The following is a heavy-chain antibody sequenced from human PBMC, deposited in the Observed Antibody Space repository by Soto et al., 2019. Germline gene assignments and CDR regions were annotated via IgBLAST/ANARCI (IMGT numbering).Heavy chain of an antibody. D-gene: IGHD2-8*01. V-gene: IGHV3-23*01. Sequence: GGSLRLSCAASGFTFSSYAMSWVRQAPGKGLEWVSAIGGSGGSKYYADSVKGRFTISKDTSKNTLYLQMNSLRAEDTAVYYCAKDLNGDVWGQGTTVTVSS. J-gene: IGHJ6*02. CDR2: IGGSGGSK. CDR3: AKDLNGDV. CDR1: GFTFSSYA.